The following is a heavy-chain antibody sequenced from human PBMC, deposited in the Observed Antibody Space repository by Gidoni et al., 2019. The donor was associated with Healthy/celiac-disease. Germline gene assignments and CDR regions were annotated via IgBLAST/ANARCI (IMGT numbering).Heavy chain of an antibody. CDR3: ARGSYYDSSGDFDY. Sequence: EVQLVESGGGLVQPGGSLRLSCAASGFTFRSYSMNWVRQAPGKGLEWVSYISSSSSTIYYADSVKGRFTISRDNAKNSLYLQMNSLRAEDTAVYYCARGSYYDSSGDFDYWGQGTLVTVSS. CDR2: ISSSSSTI. J-gene: IGHJ4*02. V-gene: IGHV3-48*01. CDR1: GFTFRSYS. D-gene: IGHD3-22*01.